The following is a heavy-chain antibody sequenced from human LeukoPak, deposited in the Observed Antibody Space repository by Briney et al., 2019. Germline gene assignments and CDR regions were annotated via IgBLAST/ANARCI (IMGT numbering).Heavy chain of an antibody. CDR1: GFTFSSYG. CDR3: AGGPTYYDFWSGYYTWSYYYGMDV. CDR2: ISYDGSNK. Sequence: AGGSLRLSCAASGFTFSSYGMHWVRQAPGKGLEWVAVISYDGSNKYYADSVKGRFTISRDNSKNTLYLQMNSLRAEDTAVYYCAGGPTYYDFWSGYYTWSYYYGMDVWGQGTTVTVSS. J-gene: IGHJ6*02. V-gene: IGHV3-30*03. D-gene: IGHD3-3*01.